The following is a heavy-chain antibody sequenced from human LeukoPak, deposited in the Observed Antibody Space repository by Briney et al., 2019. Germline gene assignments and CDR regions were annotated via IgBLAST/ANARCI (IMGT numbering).Heavy chain of an antibody. CDR1: GFTFSSYS. D-gene: IGHD3-9*01. CDR2: ISSSSSYI. V-gene: IGHV3-21*01. Sequence: GGSLRLSCAASGFTFSSYSMNWVRQAPGKGLEWVSSISSSSSYIYYADSVKGRFTISRDNAKNSLYLQMNSLRAEDTAVYYCARVSSVRYFDWRAAFDIWGQGTMVTVSS. J-gene: IGHJ3*02. CDR3: ARVSSVRYFDWRAAFDI.